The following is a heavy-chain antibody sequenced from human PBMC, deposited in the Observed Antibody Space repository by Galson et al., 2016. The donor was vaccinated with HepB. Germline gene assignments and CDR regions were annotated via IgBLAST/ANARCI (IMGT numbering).Heavy chain of an antibody. V-gene: IGHV3-23*01. J-gene: IGHJ4*02. CDR2: IDGNDDST. CDR1: GFTFSSSS. D-gene: IGHD7-27*01. Sequence: CAASGFTFSSSSMSWVRQAPGMGLEWVSSIDGNDDSTYYADSVKGRFTISKDKSENTLFLQMNGLRGEDSAVYYCAKGGDSDNWGQGTLVTVS. CDR3: AKGGDSDN.